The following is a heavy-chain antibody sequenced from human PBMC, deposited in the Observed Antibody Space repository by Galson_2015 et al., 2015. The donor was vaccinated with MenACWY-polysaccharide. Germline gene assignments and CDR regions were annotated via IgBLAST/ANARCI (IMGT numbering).Heavy chain of an antibody. CDR3: AKERTTVDI. CDR2: ISGRGGST. D-gene: IGHD4-17*01. CDR1: GFTFSSYG. V-gene: IGHV3-23*01. Sequence: SLRLSCAASGFTFSSYGMSWVRQAPGKGLEWVPGISGRGGSTYYADSVKGRFTISRDNSKNTLYLQMNSLRADDTAVYYCAKERTTVDIWGQGTMVTVSS. J-gene: IGHJ3*02.